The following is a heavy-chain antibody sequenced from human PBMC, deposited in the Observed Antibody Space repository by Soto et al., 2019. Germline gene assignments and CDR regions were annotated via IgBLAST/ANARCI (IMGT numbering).Heavy chain of an antibody. CDR3: AAEAQGSAAPPSYYYYYYGMDV. Sequence: QMQLVQSGPEVKKPGTSVKVSCKASGFTFTSSAVQWVRQARGQRLEWIGWIVFGSGNTNYAQKFQERVTITRDMSTSTAYMELSSLRSEDTAVYYCAAEAQGSAAPPSYYYYYYGMDVWGQGTTVTVSS. CDR1: GFTFTSSA. J-gene: IGHJ6*02. D-gene: IGHD6-13*01. V-gene: IGHV1-58*01. CDR2: IVFGSGNT.